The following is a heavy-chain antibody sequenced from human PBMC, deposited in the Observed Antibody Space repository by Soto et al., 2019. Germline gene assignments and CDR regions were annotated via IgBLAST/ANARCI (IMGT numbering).Heavy chain of an antibody. Sequence: SETLSLTCTVSGGSVSGYYWSWIRQSPGRGLEWLGYIFYRGTTLYSPTVQSRLSITVDTSKNQFSLKMRSVTAADTAIYYCTRHAIIARLQYGMDVWGRGTTVTVSS. V-gene: IGHV4-59*02. D-gene: IGHD1-26*01. CDR3: TRHAIIARLQYGMDV. CDR2: IFYRGTT. J-gene: IGHJ6*02. CDR1: GGSVSGYY.